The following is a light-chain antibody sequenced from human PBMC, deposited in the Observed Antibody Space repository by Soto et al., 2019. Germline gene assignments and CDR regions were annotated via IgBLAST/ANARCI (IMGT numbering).Light chain of an antibody. V-gene: IGKV3-20*01. Sequence: EIVLTQSPDTLSLSLGERATLSCRASQSVSNSYLAWYQQKPGQAPRLLIYGASSRATGIPDRFSGSGSGTDFTLTISRLEPEDFAVYYCQQYGSSRTFGQGTKVEIK. CDR1: QSVSNSY. J-gene: IGKJ1*01. CDR3: QQYGSSRT. CDR2: GAS.